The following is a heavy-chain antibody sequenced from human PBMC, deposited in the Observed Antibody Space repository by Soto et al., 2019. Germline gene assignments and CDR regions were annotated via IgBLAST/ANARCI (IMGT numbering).Heavy chain of an antibody. J-gene: IGHJ4*02. D-gene: IGHD3-22*01. V-gene: IGHV3-53*05. CDR3: VSMINTPRAFDY. CDR2: FHSDDIT. CDR1: GFTVGASY. Sequence: PGGSLRLSCAASGFTVGASYMSWVRQAPGTGLEWVSPFHSDDITYCADSVKGRFTFSTDNSKNTVYLQMTTLGPEDTAVYYCVSMINTPRAFDYWGQGTLVTVS.